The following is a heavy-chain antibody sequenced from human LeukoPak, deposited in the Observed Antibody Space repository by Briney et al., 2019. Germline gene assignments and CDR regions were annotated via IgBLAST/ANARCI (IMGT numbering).Heavy chain of an antibody. V-gene: IGHV3-30*02. Sequence: GGSLRLSCAASGFTFSSYGMHWVRQAPGKGLEWVAFIRYDGSNKYYADSVKGRFTISRDNSKNTLYLQMNSLRAEDTAVYYCARDRGRLFGVVIILNNWFGPWGQGTLVTVSS. CDR1: GFTFSSYG. CDR3: ARDRGRLFGVVIILNNWFGP. D-gene: IGHD3-3*01. CDR2: IRYDGSNK. J-gene: IGHJ5*02.